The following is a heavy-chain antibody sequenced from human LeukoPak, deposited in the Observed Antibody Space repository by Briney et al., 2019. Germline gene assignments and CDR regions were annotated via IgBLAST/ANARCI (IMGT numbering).Heavy chain of an antibody. V-gene: IGHV3-7*04. Sequence: TGGSLRLSCAASGFTFSAYWMTWVRQAPGRGLEWVANIRDDGSEEYYGDSVRGRFTISRDNAKNSVDLQMHSLRVEDTAVYYCARVLGLKGFDSWGQGTVVTVSS. D-gene: IGHD7-27*01. CDR3: ARVLGLKGFDS. J-gene: IGHJ5*01. CDR1: GFTFSAYW. CDR2: IRDDGSEE.